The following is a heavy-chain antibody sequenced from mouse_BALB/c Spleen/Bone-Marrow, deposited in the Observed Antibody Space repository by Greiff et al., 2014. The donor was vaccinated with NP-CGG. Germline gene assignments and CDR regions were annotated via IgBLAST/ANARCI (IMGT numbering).Heavy chain of an antibody. CDR2: ISNLAYSI. J-gene: IGHJ4*01. CDR1: GFTFSDYG. V-gene: IGHV5-15*02. CDR3: AREGGAMDY. Sequence: VQLKESGGGLVQPGGSRKLSCAASGFTFSDYGMAWVRQAPGKGPEWVAFISNLAYSIYYADTVTGRFTISREKAKNTLYLEMSSLRSEDTAMYYCAREGGAMDYWGQGTSVTVSS.